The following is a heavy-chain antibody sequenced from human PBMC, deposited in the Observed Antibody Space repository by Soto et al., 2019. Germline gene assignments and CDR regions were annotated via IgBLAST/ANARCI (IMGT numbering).Heavy chain of an antibody. Sequence: QVQLQESGPGLVKPSQTLSLTCTVSGGSISSGDYYWRWIRQHPGKGLEWIGYIYYSGSTYYNPSLKSRVTISVDTSKNQFSLKLSSVTAADTAVYYCARWGSGSRQGFDPWGQGTLVTVSS. CDR3: ARWGSGSRQGFDP. J-gene: IGHJ5*02. V-gene: IGHV4-31*03. CDR2: IYYSGST. CDR1: GGSISSGDYY. D-gene: IGHD3-16*01.